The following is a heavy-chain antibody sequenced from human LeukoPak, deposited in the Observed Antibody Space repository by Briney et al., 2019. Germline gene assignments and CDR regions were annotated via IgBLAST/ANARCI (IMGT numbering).Heavy chain of an antibody. CDR2: ITPNSGAT. CDR1: GYTFTDYY. V-gene: IGHV1-2*02. D-gene: IGHD6-19*01. Sequence: ASVKVSCKASGYTFTDYYMHWVRQAPGQGLEWMGWITPNSGATDYTQTFQGRVTMTRDTSTSTAYMELSRLRSDGTAVYYCASLGSSGWQLRGGTFDIWGQGTMVTVSS. J-gene: IGHJ3*02. CDR3: ASLGSSGWQLRGGTFDI.